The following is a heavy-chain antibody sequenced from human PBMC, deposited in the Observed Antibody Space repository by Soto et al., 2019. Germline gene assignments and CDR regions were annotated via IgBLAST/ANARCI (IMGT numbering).Heavy chain of an antibody. V-gene: IGHV4-39*02. J-gene: IGHJ4*02. CDR1: GGSITSGDNYY. CDR3: ARHGSGSQYPVDS. Sequence: QLQLQESGPGLVQPSGTLSLTCTVSGGSITSGDNYYWGWVRQPPGKGLEYIGSVHHNGRTYSNPSLKSRVTVSADTSKNHFSLKLNSVTAADIAVYYGARHGSGSQYPVDSWGQGTLVTVSS. CDR2: VHHNGRT. D-gene: IGHD3-10*01.